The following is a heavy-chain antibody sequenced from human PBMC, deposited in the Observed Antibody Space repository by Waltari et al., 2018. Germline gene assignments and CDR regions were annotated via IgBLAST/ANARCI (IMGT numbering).Heavy chain of an antibody. J-gene: IGHJ4*02. Sequence: EVQLVESGGGLVQPGGSLRLSCAASGFPFSSYWMSWVRQAPGKGLEWVANIKQDGSDKSYVDSVKGRFTISRDDAKNSLYLQMNSLRAEDTAVYYCARDFRGGDDLFRGQGTLVTVSS. CDR2: IKQDGSDK. CDR3: ARDFRGGDDLF. V-gene: IGHV3-7*01. CDR1: GFPFSSYW. D-gene: IGHD4-17*01.